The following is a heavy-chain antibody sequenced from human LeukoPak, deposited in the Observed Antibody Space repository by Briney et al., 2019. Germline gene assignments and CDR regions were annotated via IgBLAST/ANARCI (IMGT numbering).Heavy chain of an antibody. CDR1: GGSFSGYY. J-gene: IGHJ4*02. Sequence: PSQTLSLTCAVYGGSFSGYYWSWIRHPPGKGLEWMGEINHSGSTNYNPSLKSRVTISVDTSKNQFSLKLSSVTSADTAVYYCARGGVRARSHYFDYWGQGTLVTVSS. CDR3: ARGGVRARSHYFDY. D-gene: IGHD2-21*01. CDR2: INHSGST. V-gene: IGHV4-34*01.